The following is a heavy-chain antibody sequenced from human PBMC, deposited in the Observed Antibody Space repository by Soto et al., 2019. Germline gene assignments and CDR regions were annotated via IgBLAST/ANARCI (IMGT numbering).Heavy chain of an antibody. V-gene: IGHV3-23*01. Sequence: GGSLRLSGAASGFTFSSYAMSWVRQAPGKGLEWVSAISGSGGSTYYADSVKGRFTISRDNSKNTLYLQMNSLRAEDTAAYYCAKDLLQWLGHWYFDLWGRGTLVTVSS. CDR3: AKDLLQWLGHWYFDL. D-gene: IGHD6-19*01. CDR2: ISGSGGST. J-gene: IGHJ2*01. CDR1: GFTFSSYA.